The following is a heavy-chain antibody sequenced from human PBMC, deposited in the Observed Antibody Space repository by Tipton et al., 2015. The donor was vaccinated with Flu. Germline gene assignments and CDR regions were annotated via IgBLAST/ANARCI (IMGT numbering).Heavy chain of an antibody. CDR3: VRHPYCTDAVCPPGYWYFDL. CDR2: IYPGDSDT. V-gene: IGHV5-51*01. CDR1: GCSFTNYW. D-gene: IGHD2-21*02. J-gene: IGHJ2*01. Sequence: QLVQSGAEVKKPGESLRISCKSSGCSFTNYWIGWVRQMPGRGLDWMGIIYPGDSDTRYSPSFQGQVTISADKSINTAYLQWNSLKASDTAMYFCVRHPYCTDAVCPPGYWYFDLWGRGTPLSVSS.